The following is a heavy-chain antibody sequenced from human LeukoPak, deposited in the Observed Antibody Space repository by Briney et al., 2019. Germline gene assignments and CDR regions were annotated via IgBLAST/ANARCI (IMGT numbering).Heavy chain of an antibody. D-gene: IGHD3-10*01. CDR3: ATGAGSYLDFFDY. V-gene: IGHV1-69*13. Sequence: GASVKVSCKASGNTCSTSAISWVRQAPGQGLEWVGGIIPIYNEPDYAQKFRGRVTFSEDESTSTAYMELSSLRSADTAVYYCATGAGSYLDFFDYWGQGALVTVSS. J-gene: IGHJ4*02. CDR2: IIPIYNEP. CDR1: GNTCSTSA.